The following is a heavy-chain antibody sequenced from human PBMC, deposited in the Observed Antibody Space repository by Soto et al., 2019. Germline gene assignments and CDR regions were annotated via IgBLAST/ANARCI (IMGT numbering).Heavy chain of an antibody. D-gene: IGHD3-3*01. CDR2: IRSKANSYAT. CDR1: GFTFSGSA. Sequence: GGSLRLSCAASGFTFSGSAMHWVRQASGKGLEWVGRIRSKANSYATAYAASVKGRFTISRDDSKNTAYLQMNSPKTEDTAVYYCTRLEMASGNSAYWGQGTLVTVSS. CDR3: TRLEMASGNSAY. J-gene: IGHJ4*02. V-gene: IGHV3-73*01.